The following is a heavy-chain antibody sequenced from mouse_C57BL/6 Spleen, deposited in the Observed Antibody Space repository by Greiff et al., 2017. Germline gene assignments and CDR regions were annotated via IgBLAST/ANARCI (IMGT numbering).Heavy chain of an antibody. V-gene: IGHV1-42*01. Sequence: LVESGPELVKPGASVKISCKASGYSFTGYYMNWVKQSPEKSLEWIGEINPSTGGTTYNQKFKAKATLTVDKSSSTAYMQLKSLTSEDSAVYYCTRNDYDENYAMDYWGQGTSVTVSS. J-gene: IGHJ4*01. CDR2: INPSTGGT. CDR3: TRNDYDENYAMDY. D-gene: IGHD2-4*01. CDR1: GYSFTGYY.